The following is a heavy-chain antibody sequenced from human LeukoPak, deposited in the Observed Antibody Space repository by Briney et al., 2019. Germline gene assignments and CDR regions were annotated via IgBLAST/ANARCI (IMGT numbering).Heavy chain of an antibody. Sequence: SVKVSCKASGGTFSSYAISWVRQAPGQGLEWMGRIIPIFGIANYAQKFQGRVTITAEKATSTAYMELSSLRSEDTAVYYCARDLPRGAYYDSSGPFDYWGQGTLVTVSS. CDR2: IIPIFGIA. J-gene: IGHJ4*02. CDR3: ARDLPRGAYYDSSGPFDY. D-gene: IGHD3-22*01. V-gene: IGHV1-69*04. CDR1: GGTFSSYA.